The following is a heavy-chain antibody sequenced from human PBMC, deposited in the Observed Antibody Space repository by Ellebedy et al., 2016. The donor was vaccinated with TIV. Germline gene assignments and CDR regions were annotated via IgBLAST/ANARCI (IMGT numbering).Heavy chain of an antibody. CDR1: GGSISSGGYY. CDR2: IYYSGST. V-gene: IGHV4-31*03. CDR3: ARETRYHRLHLGPKEIIWFDY. Sequence: SETLSLXXTVSGGSISSGGYYWSWIRQHPGKGLEWIGYIYYSGSTYYNPSLKSRVTISVDTSKNQFSLKLSSVTAADTAVYYCARETRYHRLHLGPKEIIWFDYWGQGTLVTVSS. J-gene: IGHJ4*02. D-gene: IGHD5-18*01.